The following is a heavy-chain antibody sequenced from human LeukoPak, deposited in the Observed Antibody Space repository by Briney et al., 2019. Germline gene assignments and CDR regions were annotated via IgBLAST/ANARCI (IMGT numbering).Heavy chain of an antibody. D-gene: IGHD3-10*01. CDR2: ISYDETEK. V-gene: IGHV3-30*18. J-gene: IGHJ6*02. CDR1: GFTFSSYA. CDR3: AKDSVWFGDVLGGMDV. Sequence: PGGSLRLSCAASGFTFSSYAMSWVRQAPGKGLEWVATISYDETEKNYADSVKGRFIISRDNSKNTLFLQMNTLKTEDTAVYYCAKDSVWFGDVLGGMDVWGQGTTVSVSS.